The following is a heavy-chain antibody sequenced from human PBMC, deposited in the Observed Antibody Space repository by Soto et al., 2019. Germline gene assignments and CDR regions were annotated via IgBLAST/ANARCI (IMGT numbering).Heavy chain of an antibody. V-gene: IGHV3-23*01. CDR3: AKVWGNSRSIRVYYFDY. CDR2: ISGSGGST. D-gene: IGHD6-13*01. Sequence: GGSLRLSCAASGFTFSSYAMSWVRQAPGKGLEWVSAISGSGGSTYYADSVKGRFTISRDNSKNTLYLQMNSLRAEDTAVYYCAKVWGNSRSIRVYYFDYWGQGTLVTVSS. CDR1: GFTFSSYA. J-gene: IGHJ4*02.